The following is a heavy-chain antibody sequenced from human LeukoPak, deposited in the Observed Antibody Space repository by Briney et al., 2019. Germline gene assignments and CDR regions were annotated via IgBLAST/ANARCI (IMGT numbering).Heavy chain of an antibody. J-gene: IGHJ4*02. V-gene: IGHV1-3*01. CDR2: INAGNGHT. Sequence: ASVKVSCKASGYTFSGYAIHWVRQAPGQRFEWMGWINAGNGHTKYSQNFQGRVTITRDPSANIVYMELSSLTSEDTAVYYCARGIWSATRVDYYLDNWGRGTLVTVSS. D-gene: IGHD5-24*01. CDR1: GYTFSGYA. CDR3: ARGIWSATRVDYYLDN.